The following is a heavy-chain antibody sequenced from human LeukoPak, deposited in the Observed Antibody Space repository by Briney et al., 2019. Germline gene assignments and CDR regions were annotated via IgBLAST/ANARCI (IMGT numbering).Heavy chain of an antibody. Sequence: ASVKVSCKASGYTFTGYYMHWVRQTPGQGLEWMGWINPNSGGTNYAQKFQGRVTMTRDTSISTAYMELSRLRSDDTAVYYCARAIEMATAHWGQGTLVTVSS. V-gene: IGHV1-2*02. CDR3: ARAIEMATAH. CDR2: INPNSGGT. CDR1: GYTFTGYY. D-gene: IGHD5-24*01. J-gene: IGHJ4*02.